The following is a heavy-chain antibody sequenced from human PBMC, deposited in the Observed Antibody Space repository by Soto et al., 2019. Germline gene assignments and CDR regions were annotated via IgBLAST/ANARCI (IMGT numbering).Heavy chain of an antibody. CDR3: ARANYYGSPGDFDY. Sequence: GGSLRLSCAASGFTFSSYSMNWVRQAPGKGLEWVSYISSSSSTIYYADSVKGRFTISRDNAKNSLYLQMNSLRAEDTAVYYCARANYYGSPGDFDYWGQGTLVTVS. D-gene: IGHD3-10*01. J-gene: IGHJ4*02. CDR1: GFTFSSYS. CDR2: ISSSSSTI. V-gene: IGHV3-48*01.